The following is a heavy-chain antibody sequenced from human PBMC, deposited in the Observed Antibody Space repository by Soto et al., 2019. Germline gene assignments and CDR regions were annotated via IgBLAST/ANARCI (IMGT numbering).Heavy chain of an antibody. J-gene: IGHJ4*02. CDR2: IWYDGSNK. Sequence: GGSLRLSCAASGFTFSSYGMHWVRQAPGKGLEWVAVIWYDGSNKYYADSVKGRFTISRDNSKNTLYLQMNSLRAEDTAVYYCARGRSGDYGSDYWGQGTLVTVSS. CDR3: ARGRSGDYGSDY. D-gene: IGHD2-21*02. V-gene: IGHV3-33*01. CDR1: GFTFSSYG.